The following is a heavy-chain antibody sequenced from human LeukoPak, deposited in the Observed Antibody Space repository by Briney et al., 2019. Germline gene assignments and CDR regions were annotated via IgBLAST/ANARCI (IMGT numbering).Heavy chain of an antibody. J-gene: IGHJ3*02. CDR2: INTNTGNP. V-gene: IGHV7-4-1*02. CDR3: AIESAGVAGNGDAFDI. Sequence: ASVKVSCKASGYTFSSYAMNWVRQAPGQGLEWMGWINTNTGNPTYAQGFTGRFVFSLDTSVSTAYLQISSLKAEDTAVYYCAIESAGVAGNGDAFDIWGQGTMVTVSS. D-gene: IGHD6-19*01. CDR1: GYTFSSYA.